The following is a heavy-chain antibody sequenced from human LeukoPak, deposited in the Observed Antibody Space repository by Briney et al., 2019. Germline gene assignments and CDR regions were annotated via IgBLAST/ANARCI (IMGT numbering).Heavy chain of an antibody. D-gene: IGHD3-10*01. Sequence: ASVKVSCKASGYTFTNYDIMGVRQATGQGADWMGWMNTNSGNTGYAQKFQGRVTMTRDTAINTAYMELHSLTSEDTAVYYCARGRGGTVVRGYLDYWGQGTLVTVSS. CDR3: ARGRGGTVVRGYLDY. CDR2: MNTNSGNT. V-gene: IGHV1-8*01. CDR1: GYTFTNYD. J-gene: IGHJ4*02.